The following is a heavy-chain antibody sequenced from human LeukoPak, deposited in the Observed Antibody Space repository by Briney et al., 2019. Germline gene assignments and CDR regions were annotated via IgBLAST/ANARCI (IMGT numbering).Heavy chain of an antibody. CDR2: IYYSGST. D-gene: IGHD4-17*01. CDR1: GGSLSSGGYY. V-gene: IGHV4-31*03. J-gene: IGHJ5*02. Sequence: SQTLSLTCTVSGGSLSSGGYYWSWLRQHPGTGLEWIGYIYYSGSTYYNPSLKSRVTISVDTSKNQFSLKLSSVTAADTAVYYCARYGDYVANWFDPWGQGTLVTVSS. CDR3: ARYGDYVANWFDP.